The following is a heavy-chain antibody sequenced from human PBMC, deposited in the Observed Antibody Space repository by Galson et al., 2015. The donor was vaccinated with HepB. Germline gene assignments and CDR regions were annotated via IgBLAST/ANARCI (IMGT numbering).Heavy chain of an antibody. J-gene: IGHJ4*02. V-gene: IGHV3-72*01. D-gene: IGHD5-12*01. Sequence: RDHYMDWVRQAPGKGLEWVGRTRNRAMSYTTEYAASVKGRFIVSRDDSKNSLYLQMNSLKSEDTAVYFCARISSAYDKNSFDFWGQGTLVTASS. CDR3: ARISSAYDKNSFDF. CDR1: RDHY. CDR2: TRNRAMSYTT.